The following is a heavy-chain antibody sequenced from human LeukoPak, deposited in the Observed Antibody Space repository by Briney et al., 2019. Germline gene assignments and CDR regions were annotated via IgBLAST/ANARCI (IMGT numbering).Heavy chain of an antibody. J-gene: IGHJ6*02. CDR2: IIPIFRIA. V-gene: IGHV1-69*04. Sequence: ASVTVSCTASGGTFSSYAISWVRQAPGQGLEWMGRIIPIFRIANYAQKFQGRVTITADKSTSTAYMELSSLRSEHTAVYYCARDLTRDGYNHDIRYGMDVWGQGTTVTVSS. CDR3: ARDLTRDGYNHDIRYGMDV. D-gene: IGHD5-24*01. CDR1: GGTFSSYA.